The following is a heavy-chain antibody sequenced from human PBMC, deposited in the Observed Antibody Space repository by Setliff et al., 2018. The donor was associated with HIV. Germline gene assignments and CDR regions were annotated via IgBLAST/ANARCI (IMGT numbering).Heavy chain of an antibody. Sequence: SETLSLTCTVSGGSISGYYWGWIRQPPGKGLEWVGTIYYTGNTFYNPSLKSRISISVDTSKDYLSLRLTSVTAADTAVYYCVRRGPHGPDLGYKAEGIDPWGQGVPVTVSS. CDR1: GGSISGYY. J-gene: IGHJ5*02. CDR3: VRRGPHGPDLGYKAEGIDP. V-gene: IGHV4-39*02. CDR2: IYYTGNT. D-gene: IGHD3-16*01.